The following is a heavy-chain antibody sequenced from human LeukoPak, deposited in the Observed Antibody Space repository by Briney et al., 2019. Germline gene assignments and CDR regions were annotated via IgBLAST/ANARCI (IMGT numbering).Heavy chain of an antibody. D-gene: IGHD2-2*01. J-gene: IGHJ5*02. V-gene: IGHV3-23*01. CDR3: AKLSHDIVVVPAASMT. CDR2: ISGSGGST. CDR1: GFTFSSYA. Sequence: GSLRLSCVASGFTFSSYAMSWVRQAPGKGLEWVSVISGSGGSTYYADSVKGRFTISRDNSQNTLYLQMNSLRAEDTAVYYCAKLSHDIVVVPAASMTWGQGTLVTVSS.